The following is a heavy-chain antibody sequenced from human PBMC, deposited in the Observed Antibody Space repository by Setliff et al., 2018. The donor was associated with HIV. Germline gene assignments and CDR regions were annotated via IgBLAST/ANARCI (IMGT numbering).Heavy chain of an antibody. J-gene: IGHJ6*02. CDR1: GGSISSGGYY. D-gene: IGHD6-6*01. CDR2: IFYSGCT. Sequence: PSETLSLTCTVSGGSISSGGYYWSWIRQHPGKGLEWIGYIFYSGCTYYNPSLKSRVTISVDTSKNKFSLKLNSVIVADTAVYYCARHGKQRVERRIGAMDVWGQGTTVTVSS. CDR3: ARHGKQRVERRIGAMDV. V-gene: IGHV4-31*03.